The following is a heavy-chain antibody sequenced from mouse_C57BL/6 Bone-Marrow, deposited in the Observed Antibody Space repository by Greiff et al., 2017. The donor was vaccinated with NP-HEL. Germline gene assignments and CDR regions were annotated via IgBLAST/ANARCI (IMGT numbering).Heavy chain of an antibody. V-gene: IGHV1-66*01. J-gene: IGHJ4*01. CDR3: ARSITTVVPLAMDY. CDR1: GYSFTSYY. D-gene: IGHD1-1*01. CDR2: IYPGSGNT. Sequence: QVQLQQSGPELVKPGASVKISCKASGYSFTSYYIHWVKQRPGQGLEWIGWIYPGSGNTKYNEKFKGKATLTADTSSSTAYMQLSSLTSEDSAVYYCARSITTVVPLAMDYWGQGTSVTVSS.